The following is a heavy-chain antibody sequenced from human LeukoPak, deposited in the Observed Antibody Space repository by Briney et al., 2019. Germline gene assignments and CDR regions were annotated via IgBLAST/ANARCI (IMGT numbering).Heavy chain of an antibody. CDR3: ARDLTMIVVVTTYGMDV. V-gene: IGHV3-21*01. J-gene: IGHJ6*02. Sequence: PGGSLRLSCAASGFTFSSYSMNWVRQAPGKGLEWVSSISSSSSYIYYADSVKGRFTISRDNAKNSLYLQMNSLRAEDTAVYYCARDLTMIVVVTTYGMDVWGQGTTVTVSS. CDR2: ISSSSSYI. CDR1: GFTFSSYS. D-gene: IGHD3-22*01.